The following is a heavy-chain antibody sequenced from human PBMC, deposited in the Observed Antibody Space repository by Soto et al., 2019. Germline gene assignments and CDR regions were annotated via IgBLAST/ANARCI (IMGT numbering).Heavy chain of an antibody. Sequence: QLQLQESGPGLVKPSETLSLTCTVSGGSIRSSSYYWGWIRQPPGKGLEWIGSIYYSGSTYYNPSLTRRVTISVDTSNNQLSLKLSSVTDADTAVYYCAVVLRYYMDVGVKGTTVTFSS. CDR2: IYYSGST. J-gene: IGHJ6*03. CDR3: AVVLRYYMDV. D-gene: IGHD3-22*01. CDR1: GGSIRSSSYY. V-gene: IGHV4-39*01.